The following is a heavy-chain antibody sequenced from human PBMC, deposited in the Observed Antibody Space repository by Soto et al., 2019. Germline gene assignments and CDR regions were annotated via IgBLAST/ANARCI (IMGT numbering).Heavy chain of an antibody. J-gene: IGHJ5*02. CDR2: IYWDNDK. V-gene: IGHV2-5*02. Sequence: SGPTLVNPTQTLTLTCTLSGASVITDGLGVGWIRQAPGKAPEWLALIYWDNDKKFNPSLQSRLTITLDSSKNQVVLSMTNMDPVDTATYYWVFSPREYSYASESWIPGPLVTVSS. CDR3: VFSPREYSYASES. CDR1: GASVITDGLG. D-gene: IGHD3-16*01.